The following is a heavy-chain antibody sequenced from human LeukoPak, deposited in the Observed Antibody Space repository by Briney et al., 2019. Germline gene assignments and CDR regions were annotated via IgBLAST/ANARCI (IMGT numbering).Heavy chain of an antibody. CDR1: GFTFSLTFSNYR. J-gene: IGHJ4*02. D-gene: IGHD3-9*01. CDR2: ISGSGAHT. Sequence: GGSLRLSCAASGFTFSLTFSNYRMNWVRQAPGKGLEWVSAISGSGAHTFYADSVKGRFTVSRDNLNDTLYLQMNSLRVEDTAIYYCARDWFNDYWGQGTLVTVSS. V-gene: IGHV3-23*01. CDR3: ARDWFNDY.